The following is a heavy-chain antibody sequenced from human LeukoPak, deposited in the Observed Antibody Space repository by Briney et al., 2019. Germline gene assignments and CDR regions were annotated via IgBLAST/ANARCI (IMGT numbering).Heavy chain of an antibody. CDR1: GGTFSSYA. V-gene: IGHV1-69*05. J-gene: IGHJ2*01. CDR2: IIPIFGTA. Sequence: ASVKVSCKASGGTFSSYAISWVRQAPGQGLKWMGGIIPIFGTANYAQKFQGRVTITTDESTSTAYTELSSLRSEDTAVYYCARGRFQQQLVPSDNRYWYFDLWGRGTLVTVSS. D-gene: IGHD6-13*01. CDR3: ARGRFQQQLVPSDNRYWYFDL.